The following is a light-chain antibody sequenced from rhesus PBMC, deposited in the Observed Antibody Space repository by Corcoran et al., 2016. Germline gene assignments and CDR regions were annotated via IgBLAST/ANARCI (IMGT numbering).Light chain of an antibody. CDR2: DVS. CDR3: CSHATSDIYI. V-gene: IGLV2-13*03. J-gene: IGLJ1*01. Sequence: QAAPTQSTSVSGSPGQSVTISCTGTPSDIGAYARVSWYQQHPGKAPKLLIYDVSKRPSGVSDRFSVSKSGNTASLTISGLQAEDEADYYGCSHATSDIYIFGVGTRLTVL. CDR1: PSDIGAYAR.